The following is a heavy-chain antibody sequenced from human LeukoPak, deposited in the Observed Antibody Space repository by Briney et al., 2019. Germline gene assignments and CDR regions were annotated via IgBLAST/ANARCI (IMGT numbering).Heavy chain of an antibody. V-gene: IGHV4-39*01. CDR1: GGSISSSSYY. D-gene: IGHD4-17*01. Sequence: PSETLSLTCTVSGGSISSSSYYWGWIRQPPGKGLEWIGSIYYSGSTYYNPSLKSRVTISVDTSKNQFSLKLSSVTAADTAVYYCARLGDYPSQHDWGQGTLVTVSS. CDR2: IYYSGST. J-gene: IGHJ4*02. CDR3: ARLGDYPSQHD.